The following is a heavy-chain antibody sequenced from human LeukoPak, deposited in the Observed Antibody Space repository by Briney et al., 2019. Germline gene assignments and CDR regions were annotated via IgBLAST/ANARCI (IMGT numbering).Heavy chain of an antibody. V-gene: IGHV1-46*01. D-gene: IGHD3-3*01. J-gene: IGHJ3*02. Sequence: ASVKVSCKASGYTFTSYYMHWVRQAPGQGLEWMGIINPSGGSTSYAQKFQGRVTMTRDMSTSTVYMELSSLRSEDTAVYYCARGSRFGVVGRDAFDIWGQGTVVTVSS. CDR3: ARGSRFGVVGRDAFDI. CDR1: GYTFTSYY. CDR2: INPSGGST.